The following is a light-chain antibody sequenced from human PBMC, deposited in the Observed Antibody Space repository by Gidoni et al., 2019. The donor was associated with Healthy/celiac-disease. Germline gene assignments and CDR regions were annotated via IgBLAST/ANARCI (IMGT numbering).Light chain of an antibody. V-gene: IGKV1-39*01. CDR1: QSISSY. J-gene: IGKJ2*02. CDR3: QQSYSTPWT. CDR2: AAS. Sequence: DIQMTQSPSSLSASVGDRVTITCRASQSISSYVNWYQQKPGKAPKLRIYAASSLQSGVPSRFSGSGSGTDFTLTISSLQPEDFATYYCQQSYSTPWTFXQXTKLEIK.